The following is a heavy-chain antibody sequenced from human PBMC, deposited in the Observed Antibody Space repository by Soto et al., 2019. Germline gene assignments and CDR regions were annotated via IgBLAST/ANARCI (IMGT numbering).Heavy chain of an antibody. CDR2: ISYDGSNK. J-gene: IGHJ4*02. CDR3: AKDLEWVGSIAAAGTTDY. D-gene: IGHD6-13*01. V-gene: IGHV3-30*18. Sequence: PGGTLRLSCAASGFTFSSYGMHWVRQAPGKGLEWVAVISYDGSNKYYADSVKGRFTISRDNSKNTLYLQMNSLRAEDTAVYYCAKDLEWVGSIAAAGTTDYWGQGTLVTVSS. CDR1: GFTFSSYG.